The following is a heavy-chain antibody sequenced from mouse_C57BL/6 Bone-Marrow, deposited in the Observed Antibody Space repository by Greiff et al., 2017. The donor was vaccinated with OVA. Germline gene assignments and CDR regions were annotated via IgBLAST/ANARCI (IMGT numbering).Heavy chain of an antibody. J-gene: IGHJ3*01. CDR3: AREDGNYFAWFAY. V-gene: IGHV5-4*01. D-gene: IGHD2-1*01. CDR1: GFTFSSYA. CDR2: ISDGGSYT. Sequence: VQLVESGGGLVKPGGSLKLSCAASGFTFSSYAMSWVRQTPEKRLEWVATISDGGSYTYYPDNVKGRFTISRDNAKNNLYLQMSHLKSEDTAMYYCAREDGNYFAWFAYWGQGTLVTVSA.